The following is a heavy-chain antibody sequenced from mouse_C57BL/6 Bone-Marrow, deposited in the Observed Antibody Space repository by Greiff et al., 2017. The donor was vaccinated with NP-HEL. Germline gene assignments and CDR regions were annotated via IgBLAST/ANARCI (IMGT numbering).Heavy chain of an antibody. D-gene: IGHD1-1*01. V-gene: IGHV5-9-1*02. CDR1: GFTFSSYA. CDR3: TRGYYGSSFYYFDY. CDR2: ISSGGDYI. Sequence: EVHLVESGEGLVKPGGSLKLSCAASGFTFSSYAMSWVRQTPEKRLEWVAYISSGGDYIYYADTVKGRFAISRDNARNTLYLQMSSLKSEDTAMYYCTRGYYGSSFYYFDYWGQGTTLTVSS. J-gene: IGHJ2*01.